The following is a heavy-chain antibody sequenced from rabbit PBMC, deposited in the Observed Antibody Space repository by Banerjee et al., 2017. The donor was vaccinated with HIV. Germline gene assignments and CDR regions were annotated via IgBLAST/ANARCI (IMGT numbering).Heavy chain of an antibody. V-gene: IGHV1S45*01. CDR1: GFSFSSTYY. CDR3: ARGVTMTMVTFNL. Sequence: QEQLVESGGGLVQPGASLTLTCTASGFSFSSTYYMCWVRQAPGKGLEWIGCIYNGDGSTYYASWAKGRFTISSTSSTTLTLQMTSLTAADTATYFCARGVTMTMVTFNLWGPGTLVTVS. D-gene: IGHD2-1*01. J-gene: IGHJ4*01. CDR2: IYNGDGST.